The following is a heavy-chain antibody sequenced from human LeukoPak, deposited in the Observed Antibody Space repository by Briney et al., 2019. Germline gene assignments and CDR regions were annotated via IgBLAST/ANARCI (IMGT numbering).Heavy chain of an antibody. V-gene: IGHV4-39*07. D-gene: IGHD6-13*01. CDR3: ARVESGIAAASY. CDR2: IYYSGST. J-gene: IGHJ4*02. Sequence: SETLSLTCTVSGGSISSSSYYWGWLRQPPGKGLEWIGSIYYSGSTYYNPSLKSRVTISVDTSKNQLSLKLSSVTAADTAVYYCARVESGIAAASYWGQGTLVTLSS. CDR1: GGSISSSSYY.